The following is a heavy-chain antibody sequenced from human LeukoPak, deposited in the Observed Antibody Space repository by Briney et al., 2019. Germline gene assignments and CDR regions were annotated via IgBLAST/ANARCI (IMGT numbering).Heavy chain of an antibody. CDR3: ARYRAAAGTSYYYYYMDV. J-gene: IGHJ6*03. CDR2: IIPILGIA. Sequence: SVKVSCKASGGTFSSYTISWVRQAPGQGLEWMGRIIPILGIANYAQKFQGRVTITADKSTSTAYMELSSLRSEDTAVYYCARYRAAAGTSYYYYYMDVWGKGTTVTVSS. V-gene: IGHV1-69*02. D-gene: IGHD6-13*01. CDR1: GGTFSSYT.